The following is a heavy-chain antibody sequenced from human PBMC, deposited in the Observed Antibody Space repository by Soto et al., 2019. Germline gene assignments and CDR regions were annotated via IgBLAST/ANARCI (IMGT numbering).Heavy chain of an antibody. J-gene: IGHJ4*02. CDR1: GGSISSGGYS. Sequence: SETLSLTCAVSGGSISSGGYSWSWIRQPPGKGLEWIGYIYHSGSTYYNPSLKSRVTISVDRSKNQFSLKLSSVTAADTAVYYCARGISGGLDYWGQGILVTVSS. CDR3: ARGISGGLDY. V-gene: IGHV4-30-2*01. D-gene: IGHD6-19*01. CDR2: IYHSGST.